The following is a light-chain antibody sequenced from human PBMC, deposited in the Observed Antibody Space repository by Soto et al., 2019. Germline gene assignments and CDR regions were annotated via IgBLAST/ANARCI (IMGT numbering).Light chain of an antibody. J-gene: IGKJ5*01. Sequence: EIVMTQSPATLSVSPGERATLSCRASQSVSSNLAWYQQKPGQAPRLLIYGASTRATGLPARFSGSGSGTEITLTISSLQSEDFAVYYCQQYTNWPPTFGQGTRLEIK. V-gene: IGKV3-15*01. CDR1: QSVSSN. CDR3: QQYTNWPPT. CDR2: GAS.